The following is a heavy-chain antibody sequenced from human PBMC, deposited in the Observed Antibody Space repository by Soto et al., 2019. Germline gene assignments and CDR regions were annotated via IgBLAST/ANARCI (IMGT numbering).Heavy chain of an antibody. Sequence: QVQLQESGPGLVKPSETLSLTRTVAGDSISSSYWSWIRQPPGKGLEWIGYIYYSGNTNYNPSLKSRVPMSVDTSKNHFSLKLTSVTAADTAVYYCARDRIVLVPAALGGYYYYGMDVWGQGTTVTVSS. CDR3: ARDRIVLVPAALGGYYYYGMDV. J-gene: IGHJ6*02. D-gene: IGHD2-2*01. V-gene: IGHV4-59*01. CDR1: GDSISSSY. CDR2: IYYSGNT.